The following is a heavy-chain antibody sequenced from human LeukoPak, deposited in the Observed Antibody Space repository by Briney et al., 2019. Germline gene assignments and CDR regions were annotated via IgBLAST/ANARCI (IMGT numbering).Heavy chain of an antibody. D-gene: IGHD1-14*01. CDR2: INHRGTT. V-gene: IGHV4-39*07. CDR3: ARGRRFRNYFDN. CDR1: GGSISSSSYY. Sequence: PSETLSLTCTVSGGSISSSSYYWGWIRQSPGKGLEWIGDINHRGTTNYNPSLKSRVTISIDTSKNQFSLNLYSMTAADTAVYYPARGRRFRNYFDNWGQGTLVTVSS. J-gene: IGHJ4*02.